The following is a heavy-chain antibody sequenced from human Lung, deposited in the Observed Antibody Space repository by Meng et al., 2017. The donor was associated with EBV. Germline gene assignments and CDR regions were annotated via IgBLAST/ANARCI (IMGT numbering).Heavy chain of an antibody. CDR1: GGSVISGGYY. CDR2: IYYTGSS. D-gene: IGHD3-10*01. CDR3: ANAGRFGESLGDY. V-gene: IGHV4-31*03. Sequence: QLQESGPGLVLPSQTLSLTCTVSGGSVISGGYYWSWIRQQPGKGLEWIGYIYYTGSSFYNPSLKSRVTISVDTSKNQFFLNLSSVTAADTAVYCCANAGRFGESLGDYWGQGILVTVSS. J-gene: IGHJ4*02.